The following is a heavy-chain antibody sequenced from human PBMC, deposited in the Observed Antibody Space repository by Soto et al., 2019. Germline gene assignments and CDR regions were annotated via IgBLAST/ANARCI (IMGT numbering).Heavy chain of an antibody. V-gene: IGHV3-23*01. CDR1: GFTISVHF. Sequence: PGGSLRLSCAASGFTISVHFMSWVRQAPGKGLEWVSGISTFGDTTYYADSVKGRFTISRDNSKNTLYLQLNNLRAEETAVYYCAKYGQQIPFDYWGQGSPVTVSS. D-gene: IGHD3-10*01. CDR3: AKYGQQIPFDY. CDR2: ISTFGDTT. J-gene: IGHJ4*02.